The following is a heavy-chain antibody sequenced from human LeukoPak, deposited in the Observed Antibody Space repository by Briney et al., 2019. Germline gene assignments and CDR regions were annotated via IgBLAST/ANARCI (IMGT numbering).Heavy chain of an antibody. V-gene: IGHV3-23*01. CDR2: ISGSGGST. J-gene: IGHJ4*02. CDR3: AKKQMVRGVILHFDY. Sequence: GGSLRLSCAASGFTFSSYAMSWVRQAPGKGLEWVSAISGSGGSTYYADSVKGRFTISRDNSKNTLHLQMNSLRAEDTAVYYCAKKQMVRGVILHFDYWGQGTLVTVSS. D-gene: IGHD3-10*01. CDR1: GFTFSSYA.